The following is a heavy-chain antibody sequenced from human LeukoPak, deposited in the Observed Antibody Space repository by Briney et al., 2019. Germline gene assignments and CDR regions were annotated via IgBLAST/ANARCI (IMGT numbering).Heavy chain of an antibody. D-gene: IGHD1-26*01. CDR3: ARHPGSYPALGYFDY. V-gene: IGHV5-51*01. CDR2: IYPGDSDT. CDR1: GYSFTSYW. Sequence: GESLKISCKGSGYSFTSYWIGWVRQMPGKGLEWMGIIYPGDSDTRYSPSFQGQVTISADKSISAAYLQWSSLKASDTAMYYCARHPGSYPALGYFDYWGQGTLVTVSS. J-gene: IGHJ4*02.